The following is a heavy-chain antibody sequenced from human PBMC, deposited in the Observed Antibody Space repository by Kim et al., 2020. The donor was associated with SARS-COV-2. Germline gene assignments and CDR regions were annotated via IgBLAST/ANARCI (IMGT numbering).Heavy chain of an antibody. J-gene: IGHJ5*02. CDR1: GDSVSSNSVT. D-gene: IGHD3-16*01. Sequence: SQTLSLTCAISGDSVSSNSVTWVWIRQSPSRGLEWLGRTYYRSKWSNDYAVSVRSRITINPDTSKNQFSLQLYSVTPEDTAVYYCAKWGSNGRIDPWGQGTLVTVSS. CDR2: TYYRSKWSN. V-gene: IGHV6-1*01. CDR3: AKWGSNGRIDP.